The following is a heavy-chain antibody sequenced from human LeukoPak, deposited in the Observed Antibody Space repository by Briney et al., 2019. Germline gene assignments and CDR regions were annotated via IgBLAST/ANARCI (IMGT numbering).Heavy chain of an antibody. CDR1: GFTFSDYY. V-gene: IGHV3-11*04. J-gene: IGHJ3*02. CDR2: ISNGGNTI. CDR3: ARGQWRGDM. D-gene: IGHD6-19*01. Sequence: PGGSLRLSCAASGFTFSDYYMSWIRQAPGKGLEWVSYISNGGNTIYYADSVKGRFTISRDNAENSLYLQMSSLRAEDTAMYYCARGQWRGDMWGQGTMVTVSS.